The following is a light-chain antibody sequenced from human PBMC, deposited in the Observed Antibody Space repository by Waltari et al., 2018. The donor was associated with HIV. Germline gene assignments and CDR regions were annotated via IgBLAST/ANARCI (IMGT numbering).Light chain of an antibody. V-gene: IGKV1-9*01. CDR2: SAS. CDR3: QQLHTYPFT. Sequence: DIQLTQSPSFMSASVGDRVTITCRASQAITSYLAWYQQKLGKAPKLLIYSASTLERGVPSRFRGGGSETEFSLTISSLQPEDSATYSCQQLHTYPFTFGQGTKLEIK. CDR1: QAITSY. J-gene: IGKJ2*01.